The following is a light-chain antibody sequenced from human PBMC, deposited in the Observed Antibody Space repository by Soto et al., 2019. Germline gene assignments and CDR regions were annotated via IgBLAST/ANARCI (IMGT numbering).Light chain of an antibody. V-gene: IGKV3-11*01. CDR1: QSVSSY. CDR2: DAS. CDR3: QQRSSWPIT. Sequence: EIVLTPSPATLSLSPGERATLSCRASQSVSSYLAWYQQKPGQAPRLLIYDASNRATGVPDRFSGSGSGPEYTLTITRLEPEDFAVYYCQQRSSWPITFGQGTRLEIK. J-gene: IGKJ5*01.